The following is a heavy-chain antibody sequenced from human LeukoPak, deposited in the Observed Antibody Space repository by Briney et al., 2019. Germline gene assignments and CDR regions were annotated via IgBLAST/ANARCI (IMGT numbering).Heavy chain of an antibody. Sequence: PGGSLRLSCAASGFTFSSYGMHWVRQAPGKGLEWVAVISYDGSNKYYADSVKGRFTISRDNSKSTLYLQMNSLRAEDTAVYYCAKVAPYSGSYLIDYWGQGTLVTVSS. J-gene: IGHJ4*02. CDR3: AKVAPYSGSYLIDY. CDR1: GFTFSSYG. CDR2: ISYDGSNK. D-gene: IGHD1-26*01. V-gene: IGHV3-30*18.